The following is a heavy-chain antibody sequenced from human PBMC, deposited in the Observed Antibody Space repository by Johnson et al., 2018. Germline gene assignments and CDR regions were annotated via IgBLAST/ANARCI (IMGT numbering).Heavy chain of an antibody. J-gene: IGHJ6*02. Sequence: VQLVQSGGGLVQPGRSLRLSCAASGFTFDDYAMHWVRQAPGKGLEWVSGISWNSGSIGYADSVKGRFHISRDNAKNSLYLQMNSLRAEDTALYYCAKEPAVAGKGGYYYGMDVWGQGTTVTVSS. V-gene: IGHV3-9*01. CDR2: ISWNSGSI. D-gene: IGHD6-19*01. CDR3: AKEPAVAGKGGYYYGMDV. CDR1: GFTFDDYA.